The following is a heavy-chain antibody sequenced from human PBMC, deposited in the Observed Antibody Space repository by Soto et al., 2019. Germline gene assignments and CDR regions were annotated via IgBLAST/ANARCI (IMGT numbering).Heavy chain of an antibody. J-gene: IGHJ6*02. Sequence: SQTLSLTCAISGGSVSSNSAAWNWIRQSPSRGLEWLGRTYYRSEWYNDYAVSVKSRITINPDTSKNQFSLQLNSVTPEDTAVYYCARVPVTIFGVVLRAYYYYGMDVWGQGTTVTVSS. CDR3: ARVPVTIFGVVLRAYYYYGMDV. D-gene: IGHD3-3*01. CDR2: TYYRSEWYN. V-gene: IGHV6-1*01. CDR1: GGSVSSNSAA.